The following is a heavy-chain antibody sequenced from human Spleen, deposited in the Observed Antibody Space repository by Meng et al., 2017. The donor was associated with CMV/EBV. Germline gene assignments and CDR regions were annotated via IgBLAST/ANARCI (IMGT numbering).Heavy chain of an antibody. V-gene: IGHV3-7*01. J-gene: IGHJ4*02. D-gene: IGHD2-15*01. CDR3: GVAGIRVDY. CDR1: GFTFTSYW. Sequence: GGSLRLSCTASGFTFTSYWMSWVRQTPGKGLEWVANINQDGSDKYYVDSVKGRFTIFRDNAKNSLYLQMNSLRAEDTAVYYCGVAGIRVDYWGQGTLVTVSS. CDR2: INQDGSDK.